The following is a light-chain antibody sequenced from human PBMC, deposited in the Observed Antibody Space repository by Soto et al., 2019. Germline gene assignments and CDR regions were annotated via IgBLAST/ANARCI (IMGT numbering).Light chain of an antibody. V-gene: IGKV3-20*01. Sequence: ESVLTQSPATLSLSPGERATLSCRASQSVGTYLAWYQQKPGRAPRLLIYGASSRATGIPDRFSGSGSGTDFTLTISRLEPEDFAVYYCQQYGSSPRTFGQGTRLEI. J-gene: IGKJ5*01. CDR1: QSVGTY. CDR3: QQYGSSPRT. CDR2: GAS.